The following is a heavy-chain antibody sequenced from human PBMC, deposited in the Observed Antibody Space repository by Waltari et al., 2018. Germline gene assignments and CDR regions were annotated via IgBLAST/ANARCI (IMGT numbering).Heavy chain of an antibody. CDR1: GFTFSSYS. Sequence: EVQLVESGGGLVKPGGSLRLSCAASGFTFSSYSMNWVRQAPGKGLEWVSSISSSSSYIYYADSVKGRFTISRDNAKNSLYLHMNSLRAEDTAVYYCARDMVSAPAGPQPGDYYYYG. D-gene: IGHD6-13*01. J-gene: IGHJ6*01. V-gene: IGHV3-21*01. CDR2: ISSSSSYI. CDR3: ARDMVSAPAGPQPGDYYYYG.